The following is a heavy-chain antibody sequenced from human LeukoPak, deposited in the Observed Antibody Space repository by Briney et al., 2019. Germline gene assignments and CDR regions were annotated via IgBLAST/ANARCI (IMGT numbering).Heavy chain of an antibody. CDR2: IYYIGST. V-gene: IGHV4-59*01. Sequence: SETLSLTRILSRGSISSYYRSGIRQPPGKGREWMGYIYYIGSTNYNPSLTSRVTISADASKNQFSLMLSSVTAADTAVYYCARDSFSSWSGNDAFDIWGQGTMVTVSS. J-gene: IGHJ3*02. CDR3: ARDSFSSWSGNDAFDI. CDR1: RGSISSYY. D-gene: IGHD6-13*01.